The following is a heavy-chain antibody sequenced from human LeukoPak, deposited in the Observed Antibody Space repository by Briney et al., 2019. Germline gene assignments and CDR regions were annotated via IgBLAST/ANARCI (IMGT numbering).Heavy chain of an antibody. CDR3: ASPPYDSSGYYLGDAFDI. Sequence: ASVKVSCKASGGTFSSYAISWVPQAPGQGLEWMGGIIPIFGTANYAQKFQGRVTITTDESTSTAYMELSSLRSEDTAVYYCASPPYDSSGYYLGDAFDIWGQGTMVTVYS. CDR1: GGTFSSYA. V-gene: IGHV1-69*05. D-gene: IGHD3-22*01. J-gene: IGHJ3*02. CDR2: IIPIFGTA.